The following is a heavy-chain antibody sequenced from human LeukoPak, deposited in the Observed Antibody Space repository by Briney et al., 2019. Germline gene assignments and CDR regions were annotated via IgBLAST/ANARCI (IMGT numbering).Heavy chain of an antibody. CDR1: GFKFDDYG. Sequence: GGSLRLSCAASGFKFDDYGMSWVRQAPGKGLEWVSGISWNGGNTGYADSVKGRFTISRDNAKNSLFLQVNSLRADDTAFYYCAREGIYCVNGVCHLDYWGQGTLVTVSS. J-gene: IGHJ4*02. D-gene: IGHD2-8*01. CDR2: ISWNGGNT. V-gene: IGHV3-20*04. CDR3: AREGIYCVNGVCHLDY.